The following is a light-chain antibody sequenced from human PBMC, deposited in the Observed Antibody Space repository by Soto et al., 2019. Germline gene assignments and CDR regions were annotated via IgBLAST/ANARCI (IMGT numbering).Light chain of an antibody. Sequence: DIQMTQSPSTLSASVGDRVTITCRASQSFSTWLAWYQQKPGKAPKLLIYKASSLESGVPSRFSGSGFGTEFTLTISSLQPDDFATYYCQQYNSYPLTFGGGTKVEIK. J-gene: IGKJ4*01. CDR3: QQYNSYPLT. V-gene: IGKV1-5*03. CDR2: KAS. CDR1: QSFSTW.